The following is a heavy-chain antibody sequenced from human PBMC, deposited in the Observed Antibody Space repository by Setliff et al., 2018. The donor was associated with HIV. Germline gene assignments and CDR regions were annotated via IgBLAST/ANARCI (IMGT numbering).Heavy chain of an antibody. V-gene: IGHV3-49*04. CDR1: GFIFGDYA. CDR2: IRSKLYGAAT. Sequence: GGSLRLSCTTSGFIFGDYAMSWVRQAPGKGLEWVGLIRSKLYGAATEYAASVKGRFTISRDDSKSVAYLQLNSLKTEDTAVYYCTSARDFWSGYYTVPYYFHYWGQGTLVTVSS. D-gene: IGHD3-3*01. J-gene: IGHJ4*02. CDR3: TSARDFWSGYYTVPYYFHY.